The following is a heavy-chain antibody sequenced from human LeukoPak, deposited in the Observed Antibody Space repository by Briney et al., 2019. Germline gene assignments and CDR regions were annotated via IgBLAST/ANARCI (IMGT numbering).Heavy chain of an antibody. CDR2: INHSGST. Sequence: SETLSLTCAVYGGSFSGYYWSWIRQPPGKGLEWIGEINHSGSTHYNPSLKSRVTISVDTSKKQFSLKVRSVTAADTAVYYCARKEGGQLVNTRRWFDPWGQGTLVTVSS. CDR1: GGSFSGYY. J-gene: IGHJ5*02. D-gene: IGHD6-13*01. V-gene: IGHV4-34*01. CDR3: ARKEGGQLVNTRRWFDP.